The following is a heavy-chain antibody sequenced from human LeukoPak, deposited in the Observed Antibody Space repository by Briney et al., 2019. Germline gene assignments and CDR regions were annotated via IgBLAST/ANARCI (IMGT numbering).Heavy chain of an antibody. D-gene: IGHD3-22*01. V-gene: IGHV4-34*01. CDR1: GGSISSYY. CDR2: INHSGST. CDR3: ARGISTRITMIVVVIDTDYFDY. Sequence: SETLSLTCTVSGGSISSYYWSWIRQPPGKGLEWIGEINHSGSTNYNPSLKSRVTISVDTSKNQFSLKLSSVTAADTAVYYCARGISTRITMIVVVIDTDYFDYWGQGTLVTVSS. J-gene: IGHJ4*02.